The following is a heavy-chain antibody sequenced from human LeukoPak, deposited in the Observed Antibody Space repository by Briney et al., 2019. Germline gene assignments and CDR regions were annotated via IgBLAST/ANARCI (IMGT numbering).Heavy chain of an antibody. D-gene: IGHD3-22*01. Sequence: ASVKVSCKASGYTFTSYDINWVRQATGQELEWMGWMNPNSGNTGYAQKFQGRVTITRNTSIGTAYMELSSLRSGDTAVYYCARDRDYYDSSGYDYWGQGTLVTVSS. CDR3: ARDRDYYDSSGYDY. CDR1: GYTFTSYD. V-gene: IGHV1-8*03. J-gene: IGHJ4*02. CDR2: MNPNSGNT.